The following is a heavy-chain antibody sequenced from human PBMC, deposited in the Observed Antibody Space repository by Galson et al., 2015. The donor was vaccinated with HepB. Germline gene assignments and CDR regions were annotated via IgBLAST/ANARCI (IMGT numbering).Heavy chain of an antibody. CDR2: INSDGSST. Sequence: SLRLSCAASGFTFSSYWMHWVRQAPGKGLVWVSRINSDGSSTTYANSVKGRFTISRDNAKNSLYLQMNSLRAEDTAVYYCARIRVVTMIAPDDAFDIWGQGTMVTVSS. CDR1: GFTFSSYW. CDR3: ARIRVVTMIAPDDAFDI. V-gene: IGHV3-74*01. D-gene: IGHD3-22*01. J-gene: IGHJ3*02.